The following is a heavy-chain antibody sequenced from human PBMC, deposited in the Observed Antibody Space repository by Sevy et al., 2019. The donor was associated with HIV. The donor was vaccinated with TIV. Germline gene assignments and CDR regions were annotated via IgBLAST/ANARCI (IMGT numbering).Heavy chain of an antibody. D-gene: IGHD2-8*01. Sequence: GGSLRLSCAASGFTFSKYSMSWVRQPPGKGLEWVSTLCFGCGEVNYADSVKGRFTISRDNSKSSVYRQMNNLRPEDTAVYYCAREGCTKPHDYWGQGTLVTVSS. CDR2: LCFGCGEV. CDR1: GFTFSKYS. J-gene: IGHJ4*02. V-gene: IGHV3-23*01. CDR3: AREGCTKPHDY.